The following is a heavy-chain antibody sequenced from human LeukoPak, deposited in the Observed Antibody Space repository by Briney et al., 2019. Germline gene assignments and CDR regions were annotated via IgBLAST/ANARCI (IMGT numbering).Heavy chain of an antibody. J-gene: IGHJ4*02. CDR2: IYYSGST. CDR1: GGSISSYY. CDR3: ASTHYYGSGSYAAPLYFDY. Sequence: PSETLSLTCTVSGGSISSYYWSWIRQPPGKGLEWIGYIYYSGSTNYNPSLKSRVTISVDTSKNQFSLKLSSVTAADTAVYYCASTHYYGSGSYAAPLYFDYWGQGTLVTVSS. V-gene: IGHV4-59*01. D-gene: IGHD3-10*01.